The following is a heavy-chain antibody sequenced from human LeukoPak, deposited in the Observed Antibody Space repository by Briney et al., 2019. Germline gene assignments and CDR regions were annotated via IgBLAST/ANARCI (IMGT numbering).Heavy chain of an antibody. J-gene: IGHJ6*03. CDR3: ASDVSSSWGYYYYYYMDV. V-gene: IGHV3-7*01. CDR1: GFTFSGYW. CDR2: IKQDGSEK. Sequence: GGSLRLSCAASGFTFSGYWVSWVRQAPGKGLEWVANIKQDGSEKYVDSVKGRFTISRDNAKNSLYLQMNSLRAEDTAVYYCASDVSSSWGYYYYYYMDVWGRGTTVTVSS. D-gene: IGHD6-13*01.